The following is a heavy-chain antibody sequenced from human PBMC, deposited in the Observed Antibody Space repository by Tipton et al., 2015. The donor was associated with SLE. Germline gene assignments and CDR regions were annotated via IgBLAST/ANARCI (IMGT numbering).Heavy chain of an antibody. D-gene: IGHD1-1*01. CDR3: ASTQLERLIDFGYYYGMDV. CDR2: IYTSGST. CDR1: GGSISSYY. J-gene: IGHJ6*02. V-gene: IGHV4-4*09. Sequence: GLVKPSETLSLTCTVSGGSISSYYWSWIRQPPGKGLEWIGYIYTSGSTNYNPSLKSRITISVDTSKNQFSLKLSSVTAADTAVYYCASTQLERLIDFGYYYGMDVWGQGTTVTVSS.